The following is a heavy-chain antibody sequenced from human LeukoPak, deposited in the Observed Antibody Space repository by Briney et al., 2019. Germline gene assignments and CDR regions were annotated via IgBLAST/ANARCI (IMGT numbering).Heavy chain of an antibody. Sequence: GGSLRLSCAASGFTFSSYWMSWVRQAPGKGLEWVANIKQDGSEKYYVDSVKGRFTISRDNAKNSLYLQMNSLRAEDTAVYYCAGGPIYYSSTSCYEGLYYYYGMDVWGQGTTVTVSS. CDR3: AGGPIYYSSTSCYEGLYYYYGMDV. CDR2: IKQDGSEK. D-gene: IGHD2-2*01. J-gene: IGHJ6*02. CDR1: GFTFSSYW. V-gene: IGHV3-7*01.